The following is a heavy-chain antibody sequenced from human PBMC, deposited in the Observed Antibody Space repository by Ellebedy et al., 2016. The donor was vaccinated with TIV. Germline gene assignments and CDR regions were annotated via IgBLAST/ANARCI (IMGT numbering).Heavy chain of an antibody. Sequence: ASVKVSCKASGYTFTSYGISWVRQAPGQGLEWMGWISAYNGNTNYAQKLQGRVTMTTDTSTSTAYMELRSLRSDDTAVYYCARVEESYYGSGSPRWGQFDYWGQGTLVTVSS. CDR2: ISAYNGNT. D-gene: IGHD3-10*01. V-gene: IGHV1-18*01. J-gene: IGHJ4*02. CDR3: ARVEESYYGSGSPRWGQFDY. CDR1: GYTFTSYG.